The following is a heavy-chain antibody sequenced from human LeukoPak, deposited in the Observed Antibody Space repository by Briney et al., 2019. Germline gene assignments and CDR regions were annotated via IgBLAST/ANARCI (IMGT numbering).Heavy chain of an antibody. CDR1: GFTVSSNY. CDR3: ARDSSGWYHWFDP. J-gene: IGHJ5*02. V-gene: IGHV3-53*05. Sequence: GGSLRLSCAASGFTVSSNYMSWVRQAPGKGLEWVSVIYSGGSTYYADSVKGRFTISRDNSKNTLYLQMNSLRAEDTAMYYCARDSSGWYHWFDPWGQGTLVTVSS. CDR2: IYSGGST. D-gene: IGHD6-19*01.